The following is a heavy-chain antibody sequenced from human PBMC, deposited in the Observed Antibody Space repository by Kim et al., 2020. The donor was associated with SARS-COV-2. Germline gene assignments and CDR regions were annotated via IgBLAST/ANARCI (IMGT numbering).Heavy chain of an antibody. CDR2: INANTGNP. J-gene: IGHJ6*04. Sequence: ASVKVSCKTSGYTFTSYAMNWVRQAPGQGLEWMGWINANTGNPTYAQDFAGRFVFSLDTSVNTAYLQISSLKAEDTAVYYCARSGGGYGNYYSAGVDVWGEGTTVRVSS. V-gene: IGHV7-4-1*02. D-gene: IGHD6-25*01. CDR3: ARSGGGYGNYYSAGVDV. CDR1: GYTFTSYA.